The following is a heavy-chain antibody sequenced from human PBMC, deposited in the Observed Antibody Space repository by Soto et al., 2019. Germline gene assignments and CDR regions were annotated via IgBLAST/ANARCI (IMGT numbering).Heavy chain of an antibody. D-gene: IGHD3-3*01. CDR2: ISGSGGST. J-gene: IGHJ5*02. V-gene: IGHV3-23*01. Sequence: EVQLLESGGGSVQPGGSLRLSCAASGFTFSSYAMSWVRQAPGKGLEWVSAISGSGGSTYYADSVKGRFTISRDNSKNTLYLQMNSLRAEDTAVYYCAKDPRITIFGPGNWFDPWGQGTLVTVSS. CDR1: GFTFSSYA. CDR3: AKDPRITIFGPGNWFDP.